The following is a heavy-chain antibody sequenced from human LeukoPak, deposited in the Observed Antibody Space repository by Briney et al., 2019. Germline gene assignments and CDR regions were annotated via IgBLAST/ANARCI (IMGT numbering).Heavy chain of an antibody. CDR2: IKRKTDGGTT. D-gene: IGHD2-21*02. J-gene: IGHJ4*02. CDR3: VTENRYFDY. V-gene: IGHV3-15*01. CDR1: GFTFSSFG. Sequence: GRSLRLSCAASGFTFSSFGMHWVRQAPGKGLEWVGRIKRKTDGGTTDYAAPVKGRFTISRDDSKNTLYLQMTSLKTEDTAVFYCVTENRYFDYWGQGTLVTVSS.